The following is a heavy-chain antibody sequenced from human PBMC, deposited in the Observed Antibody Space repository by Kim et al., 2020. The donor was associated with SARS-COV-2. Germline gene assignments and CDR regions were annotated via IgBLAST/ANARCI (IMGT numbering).Heavy chain of an antibody. CDR2: ISWNSGSI. Sequence: GGSLRLSCVASGFTFGDYAMHWVRQAPGKGLEWVSGISWNSGSIGYADSVKGRFTISRDNAKNSLYLQMNSLRAEDTALYYCAKDSAGPTAAGTSFQLDAFDIWGQGTMVTVSS. CDR3: AKDSAGPTAAGTSFQLDAFDI. D-gene: IGHD6-13*01. J-gene: IGHJ3*02. V-gene: IGHV3-9*01. CDR1: GFTFGDYA.